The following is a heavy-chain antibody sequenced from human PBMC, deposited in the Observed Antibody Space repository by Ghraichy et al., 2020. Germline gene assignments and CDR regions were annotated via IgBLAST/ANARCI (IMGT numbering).Heavy chain of an antibody. D-gene: IGHD7-27*01. CDR2: IKVDGSEK. J-gene: IGHJ4*02. V-gene: IGHV3-7*03. Sequence: GGSLRLSCAASGFTFSSHWMSWVRQAPGKGLEWVANIKVDGSEKSYVDSVKGRFTISRDNAKNSLYLQMESLRAEDTALYYCARDLNWGSMDYWGQGTLVTVSS. CDR1: GFTFSSHW. CDR3: ARDLNWGSMDY.